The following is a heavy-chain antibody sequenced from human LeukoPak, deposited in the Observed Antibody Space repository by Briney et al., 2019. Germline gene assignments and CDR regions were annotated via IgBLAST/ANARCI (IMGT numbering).Heavy chain of an antibody. D-gene: IGHD3-16*01. J-gene: IGHJ4*02. V-gene: IGHV3-66*02. CDR1: GFTVSNNY. CDR2: IYSGDNT. Sequence: PGGSLRLSCAASGFTVSNNYMSWVRQAPGKGLEWVSVIYSGDNTYYVESVKGQFTISRDNSKITLFLQMNRLRAEDTAVYYCAGRRVLDASFDYWGQGTLVTVSS. CDR3: AGRRVLDASFDY.